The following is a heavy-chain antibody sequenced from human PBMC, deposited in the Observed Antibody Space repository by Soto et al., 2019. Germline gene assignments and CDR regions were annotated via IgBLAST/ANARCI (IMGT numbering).Heavy chain of an antibody. Sequence: LRLSCAASGFTFSGYTMNWIRQPPGKGLEWIGFISYSGTTHYSASLRSRVSISVDTSKNQFSLDLSSVTAADTAVYYCATMGTPVTGLYYFDYWGQGTLVTVSS. V-gene: IGHV4-30-4*08. J-gene: IGHJ4*02. CDR1: GFTFSGYT. CDR2: ISYSGTT. D-gene: IGHD4-17*01. CDR3: ATMGTPVTGLYYFDY.